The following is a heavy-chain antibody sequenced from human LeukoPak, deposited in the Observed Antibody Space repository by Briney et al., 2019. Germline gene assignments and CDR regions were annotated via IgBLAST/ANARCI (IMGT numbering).Heavy chain of an antibody. CDR3: ARGARPLDYGSGSYYPPPPHNWFDP. CDR1: GGSISSSNW. J-gene: IGHJ5*02. V-gene: IGHV4-4*02. D-gene: IGHD3-10*01. CDR2: IYHSGST. Sequence: PSETLSLTCAVSGGSISSSNWWSWVRQPPGKGLGWIGEIYHSGSTNYNPSLKSRVTISVDKSKNQFSLKLSSVTAADTAVYYCARGARPLDYGSGSYYPPPPHNWFDPWGQGTLVTVSS.